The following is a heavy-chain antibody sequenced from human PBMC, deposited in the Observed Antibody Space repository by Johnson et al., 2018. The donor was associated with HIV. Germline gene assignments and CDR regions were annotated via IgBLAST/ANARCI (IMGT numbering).Heavy chain of an antibody. CDR2: INWNGGST. J-gene: IGHJ3*02. CDR1: GFRFDDYG. D-gene: IGHD2-15*01. Sequence: VQLVESGGGLVQPGGSLRLSCAASGFRFDDYGMSWVRQAPGKGLEWVSGINWNGGSTGYADSVKGRFTISRDNAKNTLYLLMNNQRAEDTAVYFCAKGIGPYLPVAAFDIWGQGTMVTVSS. V-gene: IGHV3-20*04. CDR3: AKGIGPYLPVAAFDI.